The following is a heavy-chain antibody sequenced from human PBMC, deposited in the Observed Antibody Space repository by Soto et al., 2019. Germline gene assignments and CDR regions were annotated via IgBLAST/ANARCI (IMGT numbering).Heavy chain of an antibody. J-gene: IGHJ6*02. CDR2: ISYSGST. CDR3: ARDWVRGSSETGYYYYYGLDV. D-gene: IGHD3-10*01. CDR1: GGSISSGGNY. Sequence: SETLSLTFTVSGGSISSGGNYWTWIRQHPGKDLEWIGYISYSGSTYYRPSLQSRVTISVDTSENQFSLKLSSVTAADTAVYFCARDWVRGSSETGYYYYYGLDVWGQGTTVTVSS. V-gene: IGHV4-31*03.